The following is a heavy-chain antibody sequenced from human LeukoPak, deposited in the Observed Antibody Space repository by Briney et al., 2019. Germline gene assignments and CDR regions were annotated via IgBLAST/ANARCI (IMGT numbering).Heavy chain of an antibody. J-gene: IGHJ4*02. Sequence: LAGGSLRLSCAASGFTFSSYWMHWVRQVPGKGLVWVSRINSDGRSTSYADSVKGRFTISRDNAKNTLYLQMNSLTAEDTAVYCCARVAYGSSWYVDYWGQGNLVTVSS. CDR3: ARVAYGSSWYVDY. CDR2: INSDGRST. CDR1: GFTFSSYW. V-gene: IGHV3-74*01. D-gene: IGHD6-13*01.